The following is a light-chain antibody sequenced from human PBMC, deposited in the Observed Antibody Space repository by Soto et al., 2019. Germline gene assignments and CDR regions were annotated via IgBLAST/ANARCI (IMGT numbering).Light chain of an antibody. CDR3: QQYYSTPWT. CDR2: SAS. V-gene: IGKV1-39*01. Sequence: DIQLTQSPSSLSASVGDRVTITCRASQSMSDSLNWYQQKSGKAPKLLIYSASSLESGVPSRFSGSGSGTDFTLTISSLQPEDFGTYFCQQYYSTPWTFGQGTKVEIK. CDR1: QSMSDS. J-gene: IGKJ1*01.